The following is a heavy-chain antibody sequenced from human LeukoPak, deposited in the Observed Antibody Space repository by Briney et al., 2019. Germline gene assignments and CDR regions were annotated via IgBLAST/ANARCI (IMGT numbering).Heavy chain of an antibody. CDR2: IYHSGST. V-gene: IGHV4-38-2*01. Sequence: SETLSLTCAVSGYSISSGYYWGWIRQPPGKGLEWIGSIYHSGSTYYNPSLKSRVTISVDTSKNQFSLKLSSVTAADTAVYYCARSPPHRGVVPRGAFDIWGQGTMVTVSS. D-gene: IGHD3-10*01. CDR1: GYSISSGYY. CDR3: ARSPPHRGVVPRGAFDI. J-gene: IGHJ3*02.